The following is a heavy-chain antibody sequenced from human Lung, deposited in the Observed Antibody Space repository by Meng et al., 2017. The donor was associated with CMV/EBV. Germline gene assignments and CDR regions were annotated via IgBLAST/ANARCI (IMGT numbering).Heavy chain of an antibody. J-gene: IGHJ4*02. V-gene: IGHV1-46*01. CDR2: INPSGGRT. CDR1: GYIFTSYF. CDR3: ARGRGPSGSWYIDY. Sequence: ASXXVSXKADGYIFTSYFIHWVRQAPGQGLEWMGKINPSGGRTTYAQKFQGRLTMTRNSSTSTIYMEVSSLRSEDTAVYYCARGRGPSGSWYIDYWGQGNXVHGAS. D-gene: IGHD6-13*01.